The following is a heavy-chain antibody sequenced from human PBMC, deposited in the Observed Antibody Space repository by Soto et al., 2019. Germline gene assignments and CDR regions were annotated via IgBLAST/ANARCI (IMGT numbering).Heavy chain of an antibody. J-gene: IGHJ3*02. Sequence: WGPLTVSCAAAGFTFSSYEMNWVRQAPGIGLEWVSYISSSGSTIYYADSVKGRFTISRDNAKNSLYLQMTSLRAEDTAVYYCARVRYPELEDPDAFDICGQRTMVTVSS. CDR2: ISSSGSTI. V-gene: IGHV3-48*03. CDR3: ARVRYPELEDPDAFDI. D-gene: IGHD1-7*01. CDR1: GFTFSSYE.